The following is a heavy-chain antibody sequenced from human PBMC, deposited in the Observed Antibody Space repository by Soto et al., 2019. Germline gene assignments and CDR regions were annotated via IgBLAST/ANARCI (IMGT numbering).Heavy chain of an antibody. CDR2: INPTSDST. CDR1: GYTLTSYY. CDR3: ARGGPAINVFDI. D-gene: IGHD2-2*01. J-gene: IGHJ3*02. Sequence: QVPLVQSGAEVKKPGASVKVSCTASGYTLTSYYMQWVRQAPGQRLEWMGMINPTSDSTNYALKFQGSVTLTTDTSTSTVYMVLISLRSEVTAMYYCARGGPAINVFDIWGQGTMVTVSS. V-gene: IGHV1-46*01.